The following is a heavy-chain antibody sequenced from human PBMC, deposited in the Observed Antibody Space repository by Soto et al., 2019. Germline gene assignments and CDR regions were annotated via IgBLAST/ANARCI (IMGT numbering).Heavy chain of an antibody. CDR1: GGSLSSYY. Sequence: SETLSLTCTVSGGSLSSYYRSWIRQPPGKGLEWIGYIYYSGSTNYNPSLKSRVTISVDTSKNQFSLKLSSVTAADTAVYYCARHTPYYYDSSGLFDPWGQGTLVTVSS. J-gene: IGHJ5*02. V-gene: IGHV4-59*08. D-gene: IGHD3-22*01. CDR2: IYYSGST. CDR3: ARHTPYYYDSSGLFDP.